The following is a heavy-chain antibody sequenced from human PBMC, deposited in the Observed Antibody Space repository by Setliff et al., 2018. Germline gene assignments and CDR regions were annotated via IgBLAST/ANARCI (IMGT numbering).Heavy chain of an antibody. J-gene: IGHJ6*02. D-gene: IGHD2-8*01. CDR2: IKPGIDTA. Sequence: ASVKVSCKTSGDTFVSYYVHWVRQAPGQGLEWMGLIKPGIDTATYAQKFQGRVTMTRDTSAKIVFMELNGLRSDDTAVYYCARDSRIRFTKEEGGAYYYGMDVWGQGTTVTAP. CDR3: ARDSRIRFTKEEGGAYYYGMDV. CDR1: GDTFVSYY. V-gene: IGHV1-46*01.